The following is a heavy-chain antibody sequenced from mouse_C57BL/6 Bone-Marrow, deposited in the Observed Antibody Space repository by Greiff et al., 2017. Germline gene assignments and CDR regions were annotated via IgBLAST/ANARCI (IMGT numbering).Heavy chain of an antibody. CDR3: ASGDAYPLYYYAIDY. V-gene: IGHV1-81*01. D-gene: IGHD2-3*01. Sequence: QVQLQQSGAELARPGASVKLSCKASGYTFTSYGISWVKPRTGQGLEWIGEIYPRSGNTYYNEQFKGKATLHADKSFSTAYMELRRLTSEDSAVYCCASGDAYPLYYYAIDYWGQGTSVTVSS. J-gene: IGHJ4*01. CDR1: GYTFTSYG. CDR2: IYPRSGNT.